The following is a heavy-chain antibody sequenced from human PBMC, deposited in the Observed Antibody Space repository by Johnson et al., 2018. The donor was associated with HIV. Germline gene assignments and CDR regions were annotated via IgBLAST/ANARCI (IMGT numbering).Heavy chain of an antibody. CDR1: GFTFNDYA. V-gene: IGHV3-9*01. D-gene: IGHD6-19*01. J-gene: IGHJ3*02. CDR2: ISWSSDNI. CDR3: AKARVRYSSDVDALDI. Sequence: QLVESGGGVVQPGRSLILSCAASGFTFNDYAMHWVRQAPGKGLEWVSVISWSSDNIAYADSVRGRFTIARDNAKNSLHLQMNSLRAEDTAFYYCAKARVRYSSDVDALDIWGQGTMVTVSS.